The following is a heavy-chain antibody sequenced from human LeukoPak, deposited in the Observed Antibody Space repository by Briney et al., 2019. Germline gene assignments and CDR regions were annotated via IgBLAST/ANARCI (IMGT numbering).Heavy chain of an antibody. CDR3: ARDDCSGGSCYPDY. D-gene: IGHD2-15*01. CDR2: IWYDGSNK. CDR1: GFTFSSYG. J-gene: IGHJ4*02. V-gene: IGHV3-33*01. Sequence: PGRSLRLSCSASGFTFSSYGMHWVRQAPGKGLEWMAVIWYDGSNKNYADSVKRRFSISRDNSKNTVYLQMNSLRAEDMAVYYCARDDCSGGSCYPDYWGQGTLVTVSS.